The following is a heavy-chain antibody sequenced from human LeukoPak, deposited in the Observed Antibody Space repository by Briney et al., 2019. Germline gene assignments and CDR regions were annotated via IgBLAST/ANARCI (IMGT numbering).Heavy chain of an antibody. CDR1: GFAFGSYA. CDR2: IGSDYDR. CDR3: AKSAGVATIYFDW. J-gene: IGHJ4*02. D-gene: IGHD5-12*01. V-gene: IGHV3-23*01. Sequence: PGGSLRLSCTASGFAFGSYAMAWVRQAPGKGLEGVAAIGSDYDRVHEDSVKGRFTISRDNSKSTLYLQMDNLRPEDTAVYFCAKSAGVATIYFDWWGQGVLVTVSS.